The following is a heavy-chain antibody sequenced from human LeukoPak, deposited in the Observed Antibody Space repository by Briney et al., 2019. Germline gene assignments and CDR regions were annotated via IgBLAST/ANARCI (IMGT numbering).Heavy chain of an antibody. J-gene: IGHJ4*02. CDR2: IIPILGIA. Sequence: ASVKVSCKASGGTFSSYAISWVRQAPGQGLEWMGRIIPILGIANYAQKFQGRVTITADKSTSTAYMELSSLRSEDTAVYYCARGPPQLSPYYFDYWGQGTLVTVSS. D-gene: IGHD6-13*01. CDR3: ARGPPQLSPYYFDY. V-gene: IGHV1-69*04. CDR1: GGTFSSYA.